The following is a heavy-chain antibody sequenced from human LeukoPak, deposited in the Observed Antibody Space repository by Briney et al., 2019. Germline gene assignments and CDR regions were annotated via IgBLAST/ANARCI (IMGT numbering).Heavy chain of an antibody. CDR1: GYTFTGYY. Sequence: ASVKVSCRASGYTFTGYYMHWVRQAPGQGLEWMGRINPNSGGTSYAQKFQGRVTMTRDTSISTAYMELSRLRSDDTAVYYCARYQKYCSSTSCDDYWGQGTLVTVSS. D-gene: IGHD2-2*01. CDR2: INPNSGGT. V-gene: IGHV1-2*06. J-gene: IGHJ4*02. CDR3: ARYQKYCSSTSCDDY.